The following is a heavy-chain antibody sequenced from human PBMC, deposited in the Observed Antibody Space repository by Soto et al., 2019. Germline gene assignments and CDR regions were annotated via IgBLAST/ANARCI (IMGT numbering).Heavy chain of an antibody. V-gene: IGHV4-39*01. Sequence: SETLSLTCTVSGCSISSSSYYWGWIRQPPGKGLEWIGSIYYSGGTYYNPSLKSRVTISVDTSKNQFSLKLSSVTAADTAVYYCARHLNWFDPWGQGTLVTVSS. CDR3: ARHLNWFDP. CDR1: GCSISSSSYY. CDR2: IYYSGGT. J-gene: IGHJ5*02.